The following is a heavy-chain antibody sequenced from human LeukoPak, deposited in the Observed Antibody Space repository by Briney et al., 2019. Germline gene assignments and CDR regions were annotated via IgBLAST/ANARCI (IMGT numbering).Heavy chain of an antibody. V-gene: IGHV1-69*04. Sequence: ASVKVSCKASGGTFSSYAISWVRQAPGQGLEWMGRIIPILGIANYAQKFQGRVTITADKSTSTAYMELSSLRSEDTTVYYCARGYGDYAYWGQGTLVTVSS. CDR1: GGTFSSYA. J-gene: IGHJ4*02. CDR2: IIPILGIA. CDR3: ARGYGDYAY. D-gene: IGHD4-17*01.